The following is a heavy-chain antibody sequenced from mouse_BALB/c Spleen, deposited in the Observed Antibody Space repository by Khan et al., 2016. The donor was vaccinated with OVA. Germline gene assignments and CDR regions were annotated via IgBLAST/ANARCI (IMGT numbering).Heavy chain of an antibody. Sequence: EVELVESGGGLVQPGGSRKLSCAASGFTFSSYGMHWVRQAPERGLEWVAYISGDSNTIYYADTVKGRFTISRDNPRNTLFLQMTSLMSEDTAMXYCAASYFYVYYFDYWGPGTTLTVSS. CDR3: AASYFYVYYFDY. D-gene: IGHD1-1*01. CDR2: ISGDSNTI. CDR1: GFTFSSYG. J-gene: IGHJ2*01. V-gene: IGHV5-17*02.